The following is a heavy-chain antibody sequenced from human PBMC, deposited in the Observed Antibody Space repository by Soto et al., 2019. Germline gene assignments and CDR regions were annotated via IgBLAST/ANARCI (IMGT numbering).Heavy chain of an antibody. Sequence: QVQLVQSGAEVKKPGSSVKVSCRASGGTFSSYAISWVRQAPGQGLEWMGGIIPIFGTANYAQKFQGRVTTTXXEXTXRAYMGLSSLRSEDTAVYYCARDAQYSGSYLGTLGYWGQGTLVTVSS. CDR2: IIPIFGTA. V-gene: IGHV1-69*05. CDR1: GGTFSSYA. J-gene: IGHJ4*02. CDR3: ARDAQYSGSYLGTLGY. D-gene: IGHD1-26*01.